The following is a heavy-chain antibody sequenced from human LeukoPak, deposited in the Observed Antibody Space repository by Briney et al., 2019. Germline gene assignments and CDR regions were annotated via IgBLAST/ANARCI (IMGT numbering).Heavy chain of an antibody. J-gene: IGHJ6*02. V-gene: IGHV3-30*18. CDR3: AKCGPDRKTKYYDFWSGLQDPYYYGMDV. D-gene: IGHD3-3*01. Sequence: GGSLRPSCAASGLTFSSYGMHWVRQAPGKGLEWVAVISYDGSNKYYADSVKGRFTISRDNSKNTLYLQMNSLRAEDTAVYYCAKCGPDRKTKYYDFWSGLQDPYYYGMDVWGQGTTVTVSS. CDR2: ISYDGSNK. CDR1: GLTFSSYG.